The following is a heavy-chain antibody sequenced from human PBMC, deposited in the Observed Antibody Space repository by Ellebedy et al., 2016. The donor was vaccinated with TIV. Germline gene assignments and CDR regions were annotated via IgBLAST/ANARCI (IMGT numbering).Heavy chain of an antibody. CDR3: TKNYLRLRGSFDH. J-gene: IGHJ4*02. D-gene: IGHD3-3*01. CDR1: GYSFTSYG. Sequence: GGSLRLSCKGSGYSFTSYGISWVRQAPGQGLEWMGWISAYNGNTNYAQKLQGRITMTTDTSTSTAYMELRSLRSDDTAVYYCTKNYLRLRGSFDHWGQGVAVTVSS. CDR2: ISAYNGNT. V-gene: IGHV1-18*04.